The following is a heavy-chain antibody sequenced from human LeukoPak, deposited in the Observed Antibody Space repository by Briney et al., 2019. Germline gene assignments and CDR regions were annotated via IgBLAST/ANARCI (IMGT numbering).Heavy chain of an antibody. CDR3: ARVGLGGKGENHVDY. CDR1: GYTFTSYG. Sequence: ASVKVSCKASGYTFTSYGISWVRQAPGQGLEWMGWISAYNGNTNYAQKLQGRVTMTTDASTSTAYMELRSLRSDDTAVYYCARVGLGGKGENHVDYWGQGTLVTVSS. D-gene: IGHD3-16*01. J-gene: IGHJ4*02. CDR2: ISAYNGNT. V-gene: IGHV1-18*04.